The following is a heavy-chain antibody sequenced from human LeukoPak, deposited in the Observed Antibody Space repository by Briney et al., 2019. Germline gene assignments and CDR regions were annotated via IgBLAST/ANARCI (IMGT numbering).Heavy chain of an antibody. Sequence: PGGSLRLSCAASGFTFSSYGMHWVRQAPGKGLEWVAVIWYDGSNKYYADSAKGRFTISRDNSKNTLYLQMNSLRAEDTAVYYCARGVISGYDYWGYYFDYWGQGTLVTVSS. CDR3: ARGVISGYDYWGYYFDY. D-gene: IGHD5-12*01. V-gene: IGHV3-33*01. CDR1: GFTFSSYG. CDR2: IWYDGSNK. J-gene: IGHJ4*02.